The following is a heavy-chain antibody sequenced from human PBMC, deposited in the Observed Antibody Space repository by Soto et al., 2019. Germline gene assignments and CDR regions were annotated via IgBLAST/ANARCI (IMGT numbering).Heavy chain of an antibody. CDR3: ARDNGMAGSFDP. Sequence: PGGSLRLSCAASGFIFSTYSMNWVRQAPGKGLEWVSYISFSSSTILYAGSVRGRFTISRDNAKNPLYLQMNTLRDEDTAVYYCARDNGMAGSFDPWGQGTLVTVSS. CDR2: ISFSSSTI. D-gene: IGHD2-8*01. CDR1: GFIFSTYS. J-gene: IGHJ5*02. V-gene: IGHV3-48*02.